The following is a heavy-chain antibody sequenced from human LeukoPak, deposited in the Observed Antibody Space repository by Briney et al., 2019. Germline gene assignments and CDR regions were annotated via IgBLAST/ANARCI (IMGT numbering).Heavy chain of an antibody. CDR3: AKDKVASNGDFFDY. V-gene: IGHV3-9*01. Sequence: PGGSLRLSCAASGFTFHDYAMHWVRHAPGKGLEWVSGISWNSGSIGYADSVKGRFTISRDNAENSLYLQMNSLRAEDTALYYCAKDKVASNGDFFDYWGQGTLVTVSS. D-gene: IGHD5-24*01. J-gene: IGHJ4*02. CDR2: ISWNSGSI. CDR1: GFTFHDYA.